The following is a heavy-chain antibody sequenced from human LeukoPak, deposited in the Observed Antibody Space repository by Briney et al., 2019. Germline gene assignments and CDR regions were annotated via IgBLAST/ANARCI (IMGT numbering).Heavy chain of an antibody. CDR3: AKDGPLLGYYFDY. D-gene: IGHD3-10*01. CDR2: ISWDGGST. Sequence: GGSLRLSCAASGFTFDDYAMHWVRQAPGKGLEWVSLISWDGGSTYYADSVKGRFTISRDNSKNSLYLQMNSLRAEDTALYYCAKDGPLLGYYFDYWGQGTLVTVFS. J-gene: IGHJ4*02. CDR1: GFTFDDYA. V-gene: IGHV3-43D*03.